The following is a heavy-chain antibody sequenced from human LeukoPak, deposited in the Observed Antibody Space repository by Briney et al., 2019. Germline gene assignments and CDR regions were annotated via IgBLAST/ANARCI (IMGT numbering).Heavy chain of an antibody. D-gene: IGHD1-26*01. CDR2: THCSGET. CDR1: GFYIYTGGYY. Sequence: TSETLSLTCTVSGFYIYTGGYYWGWIRRPPGKGLEWIGTTHCSGETFYNPTLKSRVTMSVDTSRNHFSLRLDSVTAADTAVYYCARQTTGSFQWTFDNWGLGTLVTVSS. J-gene: IGHJ4*02. CDR3: ARQTTGSFQWTFDN. V-gene: IGHV4-39*02.